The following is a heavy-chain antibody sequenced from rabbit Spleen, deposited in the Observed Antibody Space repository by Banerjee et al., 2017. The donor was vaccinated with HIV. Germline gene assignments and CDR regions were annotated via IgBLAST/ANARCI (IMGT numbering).Heavy chain of an antibody. CDR1: AFDFSNGG. J-gene: IGHJ3*01. CDR2: IDPVFGST. V-gene: IGHV1S47*01. CDR3: VRARPYPFVL. D-gene: IGHD1-1*01. Sequence: QEQLVESGGGLVQPEGSLTLSCKASAFDFSNGGVSWVRQAPGKGLEWIGYIDPVFGSTYYASWVNGRFTISSHNAQNTLYLQLNSLTAADTATYFCVRARPYPFVLWGQGTLVTVS.